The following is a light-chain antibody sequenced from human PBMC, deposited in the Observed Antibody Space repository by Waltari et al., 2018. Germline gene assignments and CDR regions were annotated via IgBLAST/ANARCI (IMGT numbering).Light chain of an antibody. CDR3: NSYAGNNNWV. V-gene: IGLV2-8*01. J-gene: IGLJ3*02. CDR2: DAS. Sequence: QSALTQPPPASGSPGQSVTISCTGPSSAVGVYNYLSWYQQTPGKAPKLMISDASNRPSGVPDRVSGSKSGNTASLTVSGLQAEDEADYYCNSYAGNNNWVFGGGTKLTVL. CDR1: SSAVGVYNY.